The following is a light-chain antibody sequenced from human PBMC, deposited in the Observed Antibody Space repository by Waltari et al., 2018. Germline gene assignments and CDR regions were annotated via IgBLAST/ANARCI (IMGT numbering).Light chain of an antibody. CDR2: EVT. CDR1: SSDVGYYNL. CDR3: CSFAGSVTFVV. J-gene: IGLJ2*01. Sequence: QSALTQPASVSGSPGPSITIFCSGTSSDVGYYNLVAGYLQHPGKAPNVIIYEVTKRPSGVSNRFSGSKSGNTASLTISGLQAEDEAEYFCCSFAGSVTFVVFGGGTKVTVL. V-gene: IGLV2-23*02.